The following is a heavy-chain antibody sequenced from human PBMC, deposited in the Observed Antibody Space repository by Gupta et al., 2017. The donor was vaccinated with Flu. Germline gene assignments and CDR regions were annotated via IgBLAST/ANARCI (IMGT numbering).Heavy chain of an antibody. J-gene: IGHJ4*02. CDR3: ARSLGYCSGGSCFPFDS. CDR1: GFTFGNYW. V-gene: IGHV3-7*04. Sequence: EVQLVESGGALAQPGGSLRRSCVASGFTFGNYWMTWVRQAPGKGLEWVANINQDGGEKYYVDSVRGRFTISRDNAKNSMYLQMSSLRADDTAVYYCARSLGYCSGGSCFPFDSWGQGILVTVSS. D-gene: IGHD2-15*01. CDR2: INQDGGEK.